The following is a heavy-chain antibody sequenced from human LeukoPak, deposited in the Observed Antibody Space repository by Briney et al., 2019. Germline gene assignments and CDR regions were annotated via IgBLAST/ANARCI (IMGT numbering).Heavy chain of an antibody. V-gene: IGHV1-2*07. CDR2: ININSDGR. J-gene: IGHJ4*02. Sequence: GAAVKVSFKASGYTFTLYYMHWVRQAPGQGLGWMGWININSDGRNYAYKFQGRVTITRDTSISMAYMDLSRLRSDDTAVYYCARLYDIFSGYSDYWGQGTLVTVSS. D-gene: IGHD3-9*01. CDR1: GYTFTLYY. CDR3: ARLYDIFSGYSDY.